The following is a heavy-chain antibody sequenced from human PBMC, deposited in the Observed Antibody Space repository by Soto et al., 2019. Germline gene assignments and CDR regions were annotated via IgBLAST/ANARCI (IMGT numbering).Heavy chain of an antibody. J-gene: IGHJ4*02. CDR1: GSTFSSYA. V-gene: IGHV3-23*01. Sequence: GGSLRLSCAASGSTFSSYAMSWVRQAPGKGLEWVSAVTGGGTTYYADSVKGRFTISRDNSKNTRYLQMNSLRAEDTAVYYCAKRAPYYFDYWGQGTLVTVSS. CDR2: VTGGGTT. CDR3: AKRAPYYFDY.